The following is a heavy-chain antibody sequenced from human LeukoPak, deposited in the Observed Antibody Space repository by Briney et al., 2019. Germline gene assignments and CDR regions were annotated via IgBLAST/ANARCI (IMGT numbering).Heavy chain of an antibody. V-gene: IGHV3-66*02. D-gene: IGHD1-26*01. CDR3: ARDESGSYYNY. J-gene: IGHJ4*02. CDR1: GFTVSSNY. Sequence: GGSLGLSCAASGFTVSSNYMSWVRQAPGKGLEWVSVIYSGGSTYYADSVKGRFTISRDNSKNTLYLQMNSLRAEDTAVYYCARDESGSYYNYWGQGTLVTVSS. CDR2: IYSGGST.